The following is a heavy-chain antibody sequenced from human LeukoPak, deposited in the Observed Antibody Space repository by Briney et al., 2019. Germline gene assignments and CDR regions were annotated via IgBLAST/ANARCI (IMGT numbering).Heavy chain of an antibody. D-gene: IGHD5-24*01. CDR3: ARVGRDGYNYFDY. V-gene: IGHV4-59*01. J-gene: IGHJ4*02. CDR1: GGSISGYY. Sequence: SETLSLTCTVSGGSISGYYWSWIRQPPGKGLEWIGYIYYSGGTNYNPSLKSRVTISVDTSKNQFSLKLSSVTAADTAVYYCARVGRDGYNYFDYWGQGTLVTVSS. CDR2: IYYSGGT.